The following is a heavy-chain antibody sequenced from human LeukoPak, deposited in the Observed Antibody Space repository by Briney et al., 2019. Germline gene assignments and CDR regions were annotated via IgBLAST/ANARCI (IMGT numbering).Heavy chain of an antibody. CDR2: IYTSGST. D-gene: IGHD6-13*01. Sequence: PSETLSLTCTVSGGSISSYYWSWIRQPAGKGLEWIGRIYTSGSTNYNPSLKSRVTMSVDTSKNQFSLKLSSVTAADTAVYYCARGREQERSDKQPGIDSSSWCDYWGQGTLVTVSS. CDR1: GGSISSYY. J-gene: IGHJ4*02. V-gene: IGHV4-4*07. CDR3: ARGREQERSDKQPGIDSSSWCDY.